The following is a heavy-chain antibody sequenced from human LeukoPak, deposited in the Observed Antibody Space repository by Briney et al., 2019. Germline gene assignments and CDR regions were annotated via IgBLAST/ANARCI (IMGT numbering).Heavy chain of an antibody. Sequence: SVKVSCKASGGTFSSYAISWVRQAPGQGLEWMGGIIPIFHTADYAQKFQGRVTITADESTSTVYMELSRLRSEDTAMYYCARTYCYDSSGYPVQVSDAFDIWGQGTMVTVSS. CDR2: IIPIFHTA. CDR3: ARTYCYDSSGYPVQVSDAFDI. V-gene: IGHV1-69*13. D-gene: IGHD3-22*01. J-gene: IGHJ3*02. CDR1: GGTFSSYA.